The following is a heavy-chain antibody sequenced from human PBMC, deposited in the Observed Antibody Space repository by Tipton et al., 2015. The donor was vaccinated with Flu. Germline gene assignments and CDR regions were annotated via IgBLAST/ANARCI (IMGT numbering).Heavy chain of an antibody. CDR3: ARRSIWNYGGPAAFDI. CDR1: GGSFSAYQ. Sequence: TLSLTCAVYGGSFSAYQWTWIRQSPGKGLEWIGEINQSGSTKYNPSLKSRVSMSVDTSENQFSLRLTSVTAADTAIYYCARRSIWNYGGPAAFDIWGQGTKVTVSS. CDR2: INQSGST. J-gene: IGHJ3*02. D-gene: IGHD1-7*01. V-gene: IGHV4-34*01.